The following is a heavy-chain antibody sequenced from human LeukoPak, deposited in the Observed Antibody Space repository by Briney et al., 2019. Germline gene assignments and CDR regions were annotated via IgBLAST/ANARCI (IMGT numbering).Heavy chain of an antibody. CDR1: SDSISSYY. CDR3: ARETSQKGAHYMDV. J-gene: IGHJ6*03. V-gene: IGHV4-59*01. D-gene: IGHD3-16*01. Sequence: SETLSLTCTVASDSISSYYWSWIRQPPGKGLEWIGFIHNSGSTNYNPSLKSRLAMSLDTSKNQFSLNLNSVTAADTAVYYCARETSQKGAHYMDVWGKGTTVTISS. CDR2: IHNSGST.